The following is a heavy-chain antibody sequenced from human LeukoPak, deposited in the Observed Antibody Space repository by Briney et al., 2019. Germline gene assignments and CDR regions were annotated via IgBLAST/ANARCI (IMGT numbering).Heavy chain of an antibody. Sequence: GGSLRLSCAASGFTFSSYSMNWVRQAPGKGLEWVSSISSSSSYIYYADSVKGRFTISRDNAKNSLYLQMNSLRAEDMAVYYCARENILTGYPSYYFDYWGQGTLVTVSS. CDR1: GFTFSSYS. CDR3: ARENILTGYPSYYFDY. CDR2: ISSSSSYI. D-gene: IGHD3-9*01. J-gene: IGHJ4*02. V-gene: IGHV3-21*01.